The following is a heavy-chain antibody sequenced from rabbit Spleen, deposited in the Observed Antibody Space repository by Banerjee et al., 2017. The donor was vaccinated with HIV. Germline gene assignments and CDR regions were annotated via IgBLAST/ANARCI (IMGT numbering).Heavy chain of an antibody. CDR3: ARDTGSSFSSYGMDL. D-gene: IGHD8-1*01. V-gene: IGHV1S45*01. CDR1: GLDFSSRYW. CDR2: IDVSSSGFT. J-gene: IGHJ6*01. Sequence: QEQLEESGGDLVKPGASLTLSCKASGLDFSSRYWLCWVRQAPGKGLEWIACIDVSSSGFTYSATWAKGRFTCSKTSSTTVTLQMTSLTVADTATYFCARDTGSSFSSYGMDLWGQGTLVTVS.